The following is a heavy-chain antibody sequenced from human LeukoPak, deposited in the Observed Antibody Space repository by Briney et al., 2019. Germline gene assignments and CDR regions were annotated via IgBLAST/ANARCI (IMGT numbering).Heavy chain of an antibody. CDR3: AKDLTGGIVVVITN. Sequence: GGSLRLSCAASGFTFSSYAMSWVRQAPGKGLEWVSAISGGDGSTYYAHSVKGRFTISRDNSKNTLYLQMNSLRAEDTAVYYCAKDLTGGIVVVITNWGQGTLVTVSS. J-gene: IGHJ4*02. V-gene: IGHV3-23*01. D-gene: IGHD3-22*01. CDR1: GFTFSSYA. CDR2: ISGGDGST.